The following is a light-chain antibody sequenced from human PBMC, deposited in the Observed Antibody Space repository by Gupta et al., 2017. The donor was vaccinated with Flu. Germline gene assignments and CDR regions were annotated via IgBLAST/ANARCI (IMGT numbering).Light chain of an antibody. CDR1: QGILYRSNNLNY. J-gene: IGKJ2*01. V-gene: IGKV4-1*01. Sequence: DIVMTQSPDSLAVPLGERATINCHSSQGILYRSNNLNYLAWYQQKPGQPPRLLVYWASTRESGVPDRFRGSGSGTDFTLTISSLQAEDVAVYYCQQYYSYVSFGQGTKVEIK. CDR3: QQYYSYVS. CDR2: WAS.